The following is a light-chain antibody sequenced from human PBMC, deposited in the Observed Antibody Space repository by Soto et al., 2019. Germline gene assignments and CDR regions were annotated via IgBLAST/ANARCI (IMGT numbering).Light chain of an antibody. CDR2: GAS. Sequence: ELVLTQSPGTLSLSPGERATLSCRVSQRITSAYLAWYQQKPGQAPRLLIYGASSRATGVPGRFSGTGSGTDFTLTISRLEPEDFAVYYCQQYGSSLALTCGGGTKVDIK. J-gene: IGKJ4*01. CDR1: QRITSAY. V-gene: IGKV3-20*01. CDR3: QQYGSSLALT.